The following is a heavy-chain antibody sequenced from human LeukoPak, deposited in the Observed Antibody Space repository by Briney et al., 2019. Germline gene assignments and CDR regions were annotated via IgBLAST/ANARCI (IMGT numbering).Heavy chain of an antibody. V-gene: IGHV3-53*01. Sequence: GGSLRLSCAASGFTVSSNYMNWVRQAPGKGLEWVSVITSGGNTYYADSVKGRFTTPRDNSKNTLYVQMNSLGAEDTAIYYCARGRGYRDYDRPLDYWGQGTLVTASS. CDR2: ITSGGNT. J-gene: IGHJ4*02. D-gene: IGHD5-12*01. CDR3: ARGRGYRDYDRPLDY. CDR1: GFTVSSNY.